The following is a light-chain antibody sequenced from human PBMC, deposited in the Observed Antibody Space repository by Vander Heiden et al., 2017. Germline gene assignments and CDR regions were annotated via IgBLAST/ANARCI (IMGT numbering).Light chain of an antibody. CDR3: QQYNNYRT. CDR1: QSISSW. V-gene: IGKV1-5*03. J-gene: IGKJ1*01. CDR2: KAS. Sequence: DVQMTQSPPTLSAAVGDSVTITCRASQSISSWLAWYQQKPGKAPKLLIYKASTLHSGVPLRFSGSGSGTEFTLTISSLQPDEFATYYCQQYNNYRTFGQGTKVEIK.